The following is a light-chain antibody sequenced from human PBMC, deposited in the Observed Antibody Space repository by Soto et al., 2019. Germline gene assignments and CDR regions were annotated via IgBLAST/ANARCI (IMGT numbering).Light chain of an antibody. CDR2: GYN. CDR1: SSNIGAGYD. J-gene: IGLJ2*01. Sequence: QAVVTQPPSVSGAPGQRVTISCTGSSSNIGAGYDVHWYRQLPGTAPKLLIYGYNNRPSGVPDRFSGSKSGTSASLTITGLQAEDEADYYCQSYDSSLSGSVVFGGGTKLTVL. CDR3: QSYDSSLSGSVV. V-gene: IGLV1-40*01.